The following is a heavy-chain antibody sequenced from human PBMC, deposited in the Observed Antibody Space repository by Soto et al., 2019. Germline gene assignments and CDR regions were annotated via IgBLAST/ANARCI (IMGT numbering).Heavy chain of an antibody. CDR3: ARDMIGDILPTYYKVYYYAMDV. Sequence: GASVKVSCKDSGGTFSAYSMFWVRQAPGQGLEWMGRIIPMLGVRNYAQRFQDRVTITADKSTATVHMELSSLRSEDTALYYCARDMIGDILPTYYKVYYYAMDVWGQGTTVTVS. J-gene: IGHJ6*02. CDR1: GGTFSAYS. CDR2: IIPMLGVR. V-gene: IGHV1-69*04. D-gene: IGHD3-9*01.